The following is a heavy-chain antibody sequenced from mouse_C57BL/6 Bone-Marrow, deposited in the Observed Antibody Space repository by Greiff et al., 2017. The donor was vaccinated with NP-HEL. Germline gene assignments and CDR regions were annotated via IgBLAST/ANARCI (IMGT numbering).Heavy chain of an antibody. D-gene: IGHD6-1*01. CDR2: ISYSGST. Sequence: EVKLMESGPGLAKPSQTLSLTCSVTGYSFTSDYWNWIRKFPGNKLEYMGYISYSGSTYYNPSLKSRISITRDTSKNQYYLQWKAVTTEDTATYYCARICLFKGYFEVWGTGTTVTVSS. CDR1: GYSFTSDY. J-gene: IGHJ1*03. V-gene: IGHV3-8*01. CDR3: ARICLFKGYFEV.